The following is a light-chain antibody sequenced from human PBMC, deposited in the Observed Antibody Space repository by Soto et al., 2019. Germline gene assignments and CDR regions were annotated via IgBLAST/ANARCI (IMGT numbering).Light chain of an antibody. CDR1: QSVSID. CDR3: QQYNNWPGGT. V-gene: IGKV3-15*01. Sequence: EIVITQSPSTLPVSPGERVTLSCRASQSVSIDLAWYQQKPGQAPRLLIYGASTRATGVPARFSGSGSGTEFTLTISSLQSEDFAVYYCQQYNNWPGGTFGQGTKVDI. CDR2: GAS. J-gene: IGKJ1*01.